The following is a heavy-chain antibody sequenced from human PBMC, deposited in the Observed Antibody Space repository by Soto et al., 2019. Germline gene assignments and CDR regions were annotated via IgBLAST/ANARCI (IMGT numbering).Heavy chain of an antibody. J-gene: IGHJ4*02. CDR1: GGSISSYY. CDR2: IYYSGST. D-gene: IGHD6-6*01. Sequence: SETLSLTCTVSGGSISSYYWSWIRQPPGKGLEWIGYIYYSGSTNYNPSLKSRVTISVDTSKNQFSLKLSSVTAADTAVYYCARARWGYSSSSPFDYWGQGTLVTVSS. V-gene: IGHV4-59*01. CDR3: ARARWGYSSSSPFDY.